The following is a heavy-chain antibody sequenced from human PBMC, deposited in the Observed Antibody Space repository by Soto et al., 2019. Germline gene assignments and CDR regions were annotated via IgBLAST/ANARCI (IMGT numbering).Heavy chain of an antibody. D-gene: IGHD4-17*01. J-gene: IGHJ1*01. V-gene: IGHV3-23*01. CDR2: ITGSGRST. Sequence: GGSLRLSXALSGFTFSNYAMNWVRQAPGKGLEWVSAITGSGRSTYYADSVKGRFTISRDNSKNTLYLQMNSLRAEDTAVYYCANYYGDYAGGEFFQHWGQGTLVTVSS. CDR3: ANYYGDYAGGEFFQH. CDR1: GFTFSNYA.